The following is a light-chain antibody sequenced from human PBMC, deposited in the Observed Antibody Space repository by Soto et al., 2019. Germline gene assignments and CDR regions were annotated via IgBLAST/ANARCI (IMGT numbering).Light chain of an antibody. CDR3: QQYYTVPVT. CDR2: WAS. CDR1: QNILYSSNNKNY. V-gene: IGKV4-1*01. J-gene: IGKJ3*01. Sequence: DIVMTESTDSLAVSLGERATINCRSSQNILYSSNNKNYLAWYQQKPGQPPKLLIYWASTRESGVPDRFSGSGSGTDFTLAISSLQAEDVAVYYCQQYYTVPVTFGPGTNVDIK.